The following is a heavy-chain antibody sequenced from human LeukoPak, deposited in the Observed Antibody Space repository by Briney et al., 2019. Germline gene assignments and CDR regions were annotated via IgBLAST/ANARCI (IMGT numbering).Heavy chain of an antibody. CDR3: AKVKWFLNPHFDY. Sequence: PGGSLTLSCAASGFTSSSYAMSWVRQAPGKGLEWVSAISGSGGSTYYADSVKGRYTISRDNSKNTLYLQMNSLRAEDTAVYYCAKVKWFLNPHFDYWGQGTLVTVSS. V-gene: IGHV3-23*01. CDR2: ISGSGGST. D-gene: IGHD3-22*01. J-gene: IGHJ4*02. CDR1: GFTSSSYA.